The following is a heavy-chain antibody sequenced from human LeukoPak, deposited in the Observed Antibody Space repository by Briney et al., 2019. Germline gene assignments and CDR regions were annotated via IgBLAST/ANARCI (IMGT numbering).Heavy chain of an antibody. CDR2: INPNSGGT. CDR3: ARAPRSGSLSPTWFDP. J-gene: IGHJ5*02. D-gene: IGHD1-26*01. CDR1: GYIFTGYY. Sequence: ASVKVSCRASGYIFTGYYMHWVRQAPGQGLEWMGWINPNSGGTNYAQKFQGRVTMTRDTSISTAYMELSRLRSDDTAVYYCARAPRSGSLSPTWFDPWGQGTLVTVSS. V-gene: IGHV1-2*02.